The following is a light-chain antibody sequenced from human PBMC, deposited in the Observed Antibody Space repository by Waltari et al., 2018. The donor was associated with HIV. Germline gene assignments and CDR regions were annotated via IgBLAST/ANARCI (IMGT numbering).Light chain of an antibody. CDR2: EVD. CDR1: SRDVGASNF. J-gene: IGLJ2*01. V-gene: IGLV2-14*01. Sequence: SLIQPASVSGSPGQSISISCSGTSRDVGASNFFSWYQIFPREGPRLLLYEVDHRPSGISGRFSGSKSGNTASLTISALQPEDEAHYFCSSYTTTNLPVIFGGGTILTVL. CDR3: SSYTTTNLPVI.